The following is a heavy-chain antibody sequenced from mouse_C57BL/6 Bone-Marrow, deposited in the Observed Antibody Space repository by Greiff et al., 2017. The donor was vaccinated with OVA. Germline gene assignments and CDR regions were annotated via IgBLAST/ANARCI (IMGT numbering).Heavy chain of an antibody. V-gene: IGHV1-69*01. D-gene: IGHD2-4*01. CDR1: GYTFTSYW. Sequence: QVQLQQPGAELVMPGASVKLSCKASGYTFTSYWMHWVKQRPGQGLEWIGEIVPSDSYPNYNQKFKGKSTLTVDKSSSTAYMQLSSLTSGDSAEEYWARDDDDGAWLAYGGQGTLVT. CDR3: ARDDDDGAWLAY. CDR2: IVPSDSYP. J-gene: IGHJ3*01.